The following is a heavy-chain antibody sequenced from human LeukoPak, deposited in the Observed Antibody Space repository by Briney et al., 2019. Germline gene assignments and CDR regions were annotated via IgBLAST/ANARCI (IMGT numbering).Heavy chain of an antibody. D-gene: IGHD1-1*01. J-gene: IGHJ4*02. CDR2: ISSNGGST. Sequence: PGGSLRLSCAASGFTFSSYAMHWVRQAPGKGLEYVSAISSNGGSTYYANSVKGRFTISRDNSKNTLYLQMGSLRAEDMAVYYCARGIPYNWNDVNDFDYWGQGTLVTVSS. V-gene: IGHV3-64*01. CDR3: ARGIPYNWNDVNDFDY. CDR1: GFTFSSYA.